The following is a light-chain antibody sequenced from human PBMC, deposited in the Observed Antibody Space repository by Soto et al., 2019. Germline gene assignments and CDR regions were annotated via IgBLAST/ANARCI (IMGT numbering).Light chain of an antibody. V-gene: IGKV3-11*01. CDR1: QSVGSL. Sequence: EIVLTQSPGTLSLSPGERAILSCRASQSVGSLLAWYQHNPGQAPRLLIFDASYRAAGIPARFRGSGSGTDFTLTIDSLEPEDFAVYYCQQYGSSPPWTFGQGTKVEIK. CDR2: DAS. J-gene: IGKJ1*01. CDR3: QQYGSSPPWT.